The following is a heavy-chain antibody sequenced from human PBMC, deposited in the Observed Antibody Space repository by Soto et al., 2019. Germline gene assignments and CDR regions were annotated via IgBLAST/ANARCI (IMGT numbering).Heavy chain of an antibody. Sequence: QVQLVQSGAEVKKPGSSVKVSCKASGGTFSRYSITWVRQAPGHGLEWIGRITPIFRIASYAQKFQGRVTITADESTSTDYMELSSLRSDDTAVYYCAREDRDRETGLVPAAIDGMDVWGQGTTVTVSS. CDR2: ITPIFRIA. CDR1: GGTFSRYS. V-gene: IGHV1-69*08. CDR3: AREDRDRETGLVPAAIDGMDV. J-gene: IGHJ6*02. D-gene: IGHD2-2*01.